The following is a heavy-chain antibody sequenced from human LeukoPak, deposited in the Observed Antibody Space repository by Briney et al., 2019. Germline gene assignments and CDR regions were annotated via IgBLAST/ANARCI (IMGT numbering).Heavy chain of an antibody. Sequence: GGSLRLSCAASGFTFSSYEMNWVRQAPGKGLEWASHISSSGSTIYYTDSVKGRFTISRDNSKNSLYLQMNSLRAEDTAIYYCARTVARIGYWGQGTLVTVSS. CDR2: ISSSGSTI. V-gene: IGHV3-48*03. D-gene: IGHD4-23*01. CDR1: GFTFSSYE. J-gene: IGHJ4*02. CDR3: ARTVARIGY.